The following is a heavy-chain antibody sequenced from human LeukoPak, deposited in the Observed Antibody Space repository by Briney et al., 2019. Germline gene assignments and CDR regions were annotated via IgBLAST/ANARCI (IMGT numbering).Heavy chain of an antibody. CDR3: ARERAGSFDY. CDR1: GFTFSDYY. D-gene: IGHD6-19*01. J-gene: IGHJ4*02. V-gene: IGHV3-11*05. Sequence: GGSLRLSCAAAGFTFSDYYMSWIRQAPGKGLEWVSYISSGSSYTKYADSVKGRFTISRDNAKNSLYLQMNSLRAEDTAVYYCARERAGSFDYWGQGTLVTVSS. CDR2: ISSGSSYT.